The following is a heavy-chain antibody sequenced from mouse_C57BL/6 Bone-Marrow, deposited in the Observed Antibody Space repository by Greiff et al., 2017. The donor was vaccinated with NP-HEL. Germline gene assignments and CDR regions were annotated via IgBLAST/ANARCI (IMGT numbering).Heavy chain of an antibody. CDR2: IYPSDSET. D-gene: IGHD2-4*01. Sequence: QVQLKQPGAELVRPGSSVKLSCKASGYTFTSYWLDWVKQRPGQGLEWIGNIYPSDSETHYNQKFKDKATLTVDKSSSTAYMQLSSLTSEDSAVYYCAREGLRRFAYWGQGTLVTVSA. CDR1: GYTFTSYW. J-gene: IGHJ3*01. CDR3: AREGLRRFAY. V-gene: IGHV1-61*01.